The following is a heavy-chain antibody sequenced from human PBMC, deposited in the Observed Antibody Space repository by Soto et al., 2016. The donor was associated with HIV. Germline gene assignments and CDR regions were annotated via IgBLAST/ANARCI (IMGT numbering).Heavy chain of an antibody. CDR1: GYTFTGFY. J-gene: IGHJ1*01. CDR2: INPNSNVP. D-gene: IGHD2-8*01. CDR3: ARRGDGMGRGILQH. Sequence: QARLVQSGPEVRSPGATVNVSCTVSGYTFTGFYIHWVRQAPGQGLQLLGWINPNSNVPNIPQMFKGRVSLTRDTSANTASLQLTNLTSDDTATYYCARRGDGMGRGILQHWGQGTLVIVSS. V-gene: IGHV1-2*02.